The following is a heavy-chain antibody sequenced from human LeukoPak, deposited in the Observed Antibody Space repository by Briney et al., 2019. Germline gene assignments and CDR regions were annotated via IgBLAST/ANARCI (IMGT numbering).Heavy chain of an antibody. V-gene: IGHV4-4*07. J-gene: IGHJ5*01. CDR3: ARLVWLGESPGSWFDS. CDR2: IYTSGST. D-gene: IGHD3-10*01. CDR1: GGSISSYY. Sequence: SETLSLTCTVSGGSISSYYWSRIRQPAGKGLEWIGRIYTSGSTNYNPSLKSRVTISPDTSKNQLFLKLNSVTAADTAVYYCARLVWLGESPGSWFDSWGQGTLVTVSS.